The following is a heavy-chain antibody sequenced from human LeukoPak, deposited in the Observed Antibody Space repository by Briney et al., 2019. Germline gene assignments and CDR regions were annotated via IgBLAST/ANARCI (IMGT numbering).Heavy chain of an antibody. CDR1: GFTFSRHW. Sequence: GGSLRLSCEASGFTFSRHWMSWVRQAPGRGLEWVANIKQDGSMKQYADSVRGRFIISRDNAKNSVYLQLSSLEAEDSAVYFCARDESGGYYVYWGQGTLVTVSS. CDR3: ARDESGGYYVY. D-gene: IGHD2-15*01. CDR2: IKQDGSMK. V-gene: IGHV3-7*01. J-gene: IGHJ4*02.